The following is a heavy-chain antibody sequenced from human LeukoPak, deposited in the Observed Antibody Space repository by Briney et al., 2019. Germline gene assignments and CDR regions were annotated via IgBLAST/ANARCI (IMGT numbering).Heavy chain of an antibody. V-gene: IGHV4-61*01. CDR3: ARDRANYYDSSGLFFDY. Sequence: SETLSLTCTVSGGSVSSGSYYWSWIRQPPGKGLEWIGYIYYSGSTNYNPSLKSRVTISVDTSKNQFSLKLSSVTAADTAVYYCARDRANYYDSSGLFFDYWGQGTLVTVSS. CDR1: GGSVSSGSYY. CDR2: IYYSGST. J-gene: IGHJ4*02. D-gene: IGHD3-22*01.